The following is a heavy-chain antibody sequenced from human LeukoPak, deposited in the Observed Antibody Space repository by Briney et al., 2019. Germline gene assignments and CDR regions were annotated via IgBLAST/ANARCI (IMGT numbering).Heavy chain of an antibody. V-gene: IGHV3-21*01. Sequence: GGSLRLSCAASGFTFSSYGMHWVRQAPGKGLEWVSPLSTSSIYIYYADSVKGRFTISRDNAKNSLYLQMNSLRTEDTAVYYCARRAAADIDYWGQGTLVTVSS. D-gene: IGHD6-13*01. CDR1: GFTFSSYG. CDR3: ARRAAADIDY. J-gene: IGHJ4*02. CDR2: LSTSSIYI.